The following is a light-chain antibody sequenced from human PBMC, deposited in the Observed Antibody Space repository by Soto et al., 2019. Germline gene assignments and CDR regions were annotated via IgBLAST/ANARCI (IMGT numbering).Light chain of an antibody. CDR2: EVS. CDR3: SSYTSRGTYV. Sequence: QSVLTQPASVSGPPGQSITISCTGTSSDVGGYGSVSWYQQHPGKAPKLMIYEVSNRPSGVSNRFSGSKSGNTASLTISGLQAEDDADYYCSSYTSRGTYVFGTRTKVTVL. J-gene: IGLJ1*01. CDR1: SSDVGGYGS. V-gene: IGLV2-14*01.